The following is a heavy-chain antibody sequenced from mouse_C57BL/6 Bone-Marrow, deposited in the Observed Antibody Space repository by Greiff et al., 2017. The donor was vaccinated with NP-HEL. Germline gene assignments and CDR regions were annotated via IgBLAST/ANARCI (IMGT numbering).Heavy chain of an antibody. D-gene: IGHD2-1*01. CDR1: GYSITSGYY. Sequence: EVQLQESGPGLVKPSQSLSLTCSVTGYSITSGYYWNWIRQFPGNKLEWMGYISYDGSNNYNPSLKNRISITRDPSKNQFFQKLNSVTTEDTATYYCARAEGIYYGNYYFDYWGQGTTLTVSS. CDR3: ARAEGIYYGNYYFDY. V-gene: IGHV3-6*01. CDR2: ISYDGSN. J-gene: IGHJ2*01.